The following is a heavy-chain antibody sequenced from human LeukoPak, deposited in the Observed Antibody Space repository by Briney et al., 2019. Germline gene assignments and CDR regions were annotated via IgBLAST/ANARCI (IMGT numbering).Heavy chain of an antibody. J-gene: IGHJ4*02. D-gene: IGHD6-19*01. CDR2: INPSGGEK. CDR3: ARGVPPSYSSAWYVNY. CDR1: GYTFTGYY. V-gene: IGHV1-2*02. Sequence: ASVNVSCKASGYTFTGYYMHWVRQAPGQGLEWMGWINPSGGEKNYAQKFQGRVTMTRDTSINTAYMELSRMGSDDTAVYYCARGVPPSYSSAWYVNYWGQGALVTVSS.